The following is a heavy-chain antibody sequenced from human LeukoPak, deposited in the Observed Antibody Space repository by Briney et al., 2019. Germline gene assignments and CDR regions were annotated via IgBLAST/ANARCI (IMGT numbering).Heavy chain of an antibody. CDR3: AGGYWAATIDY. V-gene: IGHV3-66*01. CDR1: GCTVSSNY. D-gene: IGHD6-13*01. Sequence: GGSLRLSCAASGCTVSSNYMSWVRKAPGKGLEWVSVIYSGGSTYYADSVKGRFTISRDNSKNTLYLQMNSLRAEDTAVYYCAGGYWAATIDYWGQGTLVTVSS. CDR2: IYSGGST. J-gene: IGHJ4*02.